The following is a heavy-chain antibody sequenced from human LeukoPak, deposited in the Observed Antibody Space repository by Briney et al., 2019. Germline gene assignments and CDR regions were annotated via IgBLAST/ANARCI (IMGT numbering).Heavy chain of an antibody. CDR2: IRYDGSNK. J-gene: IGHJ5*02. CDR1: GFTFRSYG. CDR3: AKPLWFGESP. D-gene: IGHD3-10*01. Sequence: GGSLRLSCAASGFTFRSYGMRWVLQAPGKGLKWVAFIRYDGSNKYYADSVKGRFTISRDNSKNTLYLQMNSLRAEDTAVYYCAKPLWFGESPWGQGTLVTVSS. V-gene: IGHV3-30*02.